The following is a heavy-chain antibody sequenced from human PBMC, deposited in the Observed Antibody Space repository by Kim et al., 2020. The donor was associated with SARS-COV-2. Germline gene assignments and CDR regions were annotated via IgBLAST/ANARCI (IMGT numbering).Heavy chain of an antibody. CDR3: ARDPRYSSGVDY. Sequence: HTPALKSRHPISADTSKHQFSLQLSSRTAADTAVYYCARDPRYSSGVDYWGQGTLVTVSS. V-gene: IGHV4-4*07. D-gene: IGHD6-19*01. J-gene: IGHJ4*02.